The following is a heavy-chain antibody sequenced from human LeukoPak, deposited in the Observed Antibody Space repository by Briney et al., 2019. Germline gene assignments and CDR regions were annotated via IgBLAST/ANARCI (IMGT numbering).Heavy chain of an antibody. CDR3: ARSSSGYYYVFDY. J-gene: IGHJ4*02. Sequence: SETLSLTCTVSGGSISSGGYYWSWIRQPPGKGLEWIGYIYHSGSTYYNPSLKSRVTISVDRSKNQFSLKLSSVTAADTAVYYCARSSSGYYYVFDYWGQGALVTVSS. CDR1: GGSISSGGYY. CDR2: IYHSGST. V-gene: IGHV4-30-2*01. D-gene: IGHD3-22*01.